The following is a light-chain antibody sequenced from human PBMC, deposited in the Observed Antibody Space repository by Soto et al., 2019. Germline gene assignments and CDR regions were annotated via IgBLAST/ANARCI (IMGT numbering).Light chain of an antibody. CDR2: EVS. Sequence: QSALTQPASVSGSPGQSITISCTGTSSDVGDYNYVSWYQQHPGKAPKLMIYEVSNRPSGISNRVSGSKSGNTASLTISGLQVEDEAADYCSSYTTSRTWVFGGGTKVTVL. CDR1: SSDVGDYNY. V-gene: IGLV2-14*01. CDR3: SSYTTSRTWV. J-gene: IGLJ3*02.